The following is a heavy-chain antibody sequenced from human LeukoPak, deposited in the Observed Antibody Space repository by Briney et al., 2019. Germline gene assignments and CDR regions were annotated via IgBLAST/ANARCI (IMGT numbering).Heavy chain of an antibody. CDR1: GFTFSSYS. CDR2: ISDSSNYI. V-gene: IGHV3-21*01. Sequence: GGSLRLSCTASGFTFSSYSMNWVRQAPGKGLEWVSSISDSSNYIYYADSVKGRFTISRDNAKNSLYLRMNSLRAEDTAVYYCARDYLNSWYVVIDYWGQGTLVTVSS. D-gene: IGHD6-13*01. J-gene: IGHJ4*02. CDR3: ARDYLNSWYVVIDY.